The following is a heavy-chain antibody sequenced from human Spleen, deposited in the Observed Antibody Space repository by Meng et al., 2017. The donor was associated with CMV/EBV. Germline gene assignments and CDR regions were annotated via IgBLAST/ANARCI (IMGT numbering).Heavy chain of an antibody. CDR1: GYTFTSYD. D-gene: IGHD6-13*01. J-gene: IGHJ3*02. CDR2: ISATSGGT. V-gene: IGHV1-18*01. Sequence: ASVKVSCKASGYTFTSYDINWVRQAPGQGLEWMGWISATSGGTNYAQILRDRVTMTTDPSTSTAYMELRSLRSDDTAGYYCATDLPDSKQNAFDIWGQGTMVTVSS. CDR3: ATDLPDSKQNAFDI.